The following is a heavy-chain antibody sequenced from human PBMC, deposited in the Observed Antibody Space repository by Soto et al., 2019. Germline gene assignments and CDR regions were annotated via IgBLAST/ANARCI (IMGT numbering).Heavy chain of an antibody. CDR3: AKDRIAVAGTKSAFDI. Sequence: LRLSCAASGFTFDDYAMPWVRQAPGKGLEWVSGISWNCGSTGYADSVKGRFTISRDNAKNSLYLQMNSLRAEDTALYYCAKDRIAVAGTKSAFDIWGQGTMVT. CDR2: ISWNCGST. D-gene: IGHD6-19*01. J-gene: IGHJ3*02. V-gene: IGHV3-9*01. CDR1: GFTFDDYA.